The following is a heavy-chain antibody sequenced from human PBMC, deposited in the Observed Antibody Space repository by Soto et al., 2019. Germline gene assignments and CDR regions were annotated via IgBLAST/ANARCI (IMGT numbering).Heavy chain of an antibody. J-gene: IGHJ5*02. Sequence: PGGSLRLSCAASGFTFSNAWMSWVRQAPGKGLEWVGRIKSKTDGGTTNYDAPVKGRFTISRDDSKNTLYLQMNSLKTEDTAFFFCPTDDNYYGSGPWTPFDPWGQETLVTVSS. V-gene: IGHV3-15*01. CDR3: PTDDNYYGSGPWTPFDP. CDR2: IKSKTDGGTT. D-gene: IGHD3-10*01. CDR1: GFTFSNAW.